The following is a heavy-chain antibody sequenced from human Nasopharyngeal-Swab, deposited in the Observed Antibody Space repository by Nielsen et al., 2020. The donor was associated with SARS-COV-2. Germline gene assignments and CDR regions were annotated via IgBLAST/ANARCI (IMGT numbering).Heavy chain of an antibody. CDR3: ARGSLYSGRYYPDP. J-gene: IGHJ5*02. Sequence: WGRQAPGQRLEWMGWINAGNGNTKYSQNLQGRVTITRDTSATTLYMGLSSLRSEDTAVYYCARGSLYSGRYYPDPWGQGTLVTVSS. D-gene: IGHD5-12*01. V-gene: IGHV1-3*01. CDR2: INAGNGNT.